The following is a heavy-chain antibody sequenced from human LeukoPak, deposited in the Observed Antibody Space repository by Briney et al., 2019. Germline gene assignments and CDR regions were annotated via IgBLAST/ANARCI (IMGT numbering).Heavy chain of an antibody. Sequence: PSETLSLTCTVSGYSISSGYYWGWIRQPPGKGLEWIGSIYHSGSTYYNPSLKSRVTISVDTSKNQFSLKLSSVTAADTAVYYCARGAYQLLASYWGQGTLVTVSS. CDR1: GYSISSGYY. CDR2: IYHSGST. CDR3: ARGAYQLLASY. V-gene: IGHV4-38-2*02. D-gene: IGHD2-2*01. J-gene: IGHJ4*02.